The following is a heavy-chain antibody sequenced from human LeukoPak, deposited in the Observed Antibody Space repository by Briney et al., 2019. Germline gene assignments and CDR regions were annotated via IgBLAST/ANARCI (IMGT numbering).Heavy chain of an antibody. CDR2: IKQDGSEQ. CDR3: TREYLTVSYFDY. D-gene: IGHD4-11*01. Sequence: GGSLRLSCAASGFTFSSYWMSWVRQAPGKGLEWVSDIKQDGSEQYYVDSVKGRFTISRDNAKNSLFLQMNSLRGEDTAVYYCTREYLTVSYFDYWGQGTLVTVSS. V-gene: IGHV3-7*05. J-gene: IGHJ4*02. CDR1: GFTFSSYW.